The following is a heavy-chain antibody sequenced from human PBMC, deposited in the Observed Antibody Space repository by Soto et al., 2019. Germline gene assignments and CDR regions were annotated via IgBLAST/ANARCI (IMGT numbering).Heavy chain of an antibody. CDR3: GKDNGFGESEV. Sequence: QVQLVQSGAEVKKPGASVKVSCKASGYSFTSYGISWVRQAPGQGLEWMGWISAYNGNTNYAQKLQGRVTMTTDTTTRTAYMELRGLKSCDTGVDYCGKDNGFGESEVWGQGTTVTVSS. J-gene: IGHJ6*02. CDR1: GYSFTSYG. V-gene: IGHV1-18*01. CDR2: ISAYNGNT. D-gene: IGHD3-10*01.